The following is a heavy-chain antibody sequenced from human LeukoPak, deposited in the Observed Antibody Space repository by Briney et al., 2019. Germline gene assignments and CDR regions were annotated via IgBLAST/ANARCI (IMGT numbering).Heavy chain of an antibody. V-gene: IGHV3-21*01. Sequence: SGGSLRLSCAASGFTFSNSGMHWVRQAPGKGLEWVSSISSSSSYIYYADSVKGRFTISRDNAKNSLYLQMNSLRAEDTAVYYCARDRSVPFDYWGQGTLVTVSS. CDR3: ARDRSVPFDY. J-gene: IGHJ4*02. CDR2: ISSSSSYI. CDR1: GFTFSNSG. D-gene: IGHD3-10*01.